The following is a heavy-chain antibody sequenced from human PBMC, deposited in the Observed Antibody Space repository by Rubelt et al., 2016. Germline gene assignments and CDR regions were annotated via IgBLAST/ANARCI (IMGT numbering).Heavy chain of an antibody. V-gene: IGHV3-33*01. D-gene: IGHD3-10*01. Sequence: GGGVVQPGRSLRLSCAASGFSFRNFGMHWVRQAPGKGLDWVAVIWYDGSNKYYADSVKGRFTISRDNSKNTLDLQMNSLSHDDTAVYYCARVRSGYYMDVGGKGTTVTVSS. CDR3: ARVRSGYYMDV. CDR1: GFSFRNFG. CDR2: IWYDGSNK. J-gene: IGHJ6*03.